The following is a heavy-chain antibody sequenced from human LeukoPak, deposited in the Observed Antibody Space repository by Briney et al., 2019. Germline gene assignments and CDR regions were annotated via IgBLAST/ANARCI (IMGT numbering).Heavy chain of an antibody. CDR2: INPSGGST. D-gene: IGHD4-11*01. CDR3: ARERPINTVFDY. CDR1: GYTFTSYY. J-gene: IGHJ4*02. V-gene: IGHV1-46*01. Sequence: ASVKVSCKASGYTFTSYYMHWVRQAPGQGLEWMGIINPSGGSTSYAQKFQGRVTMTRDTSTRTVYMELSSLRSEDTAVYYCARERPINTVFDYWGQGTLVTVSS.